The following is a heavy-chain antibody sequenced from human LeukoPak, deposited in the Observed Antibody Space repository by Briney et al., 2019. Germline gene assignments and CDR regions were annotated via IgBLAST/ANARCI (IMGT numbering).Heavy chain of an antibody. CDR1: GGTFSSYA. J-gene: IGHJ4*02. CDR3: ARDPSMVRGENTPYFDY. CDR2: IIPIFGTA. Sequence: ASVKVSCKASGGTFSSYAISWVRQAPGQGLEWMGGIIPIFGTADYAQKFQGRVTITADESTNTAYMELSSLRSEDTAVYYCARDPSMVRGENTPYFDYWGQGTLVTVSS. D-gene: IGHD3-10*01. V-gene: IGHV1-69*13.